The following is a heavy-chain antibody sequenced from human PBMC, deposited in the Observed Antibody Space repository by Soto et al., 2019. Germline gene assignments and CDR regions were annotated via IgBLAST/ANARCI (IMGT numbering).Heavy chain of an antibody. CDR2: IYYSEST. CDR3: ARRRRITIFGVVDIGVDV. V-gene: IGHV4-31*03. Sequence: SETLSLTCTVSGGSISSGGYYWSWIRQHPGKGLEWIGYIYYSESTYYNPSLKSRVTISVDTSKNQFSLKLSSVTAADTAVYYCARRRRITIFGVVDIGVDVWGQGTTVTVSS. D-gene: IGHD3-3*01. J-gene: IGHJ6*02. CDR1: GGSISSGGYY.